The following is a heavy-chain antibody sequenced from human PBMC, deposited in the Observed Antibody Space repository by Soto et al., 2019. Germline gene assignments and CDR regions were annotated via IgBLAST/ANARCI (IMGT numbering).Heavy chain of an antibody. D-gene: IGHD6-13*01. J-gene: IGHJ4*02. CDR1: GFTFSSYA. CDR2: ISYDGSNK. V-gene: IGHV3-30-3*01. Sequence: PGGSLRLSCAASGFTFSSYAMHWVRQAPGKGLEWVAVISYDGSNKYYADSVKGRFTISRDNSKNTLYLQMNSLRAEDTAVYYCARGRSSNSSSWYYWGQGTLVTVSS. CDR3: ARGRSSNSSSWYY.